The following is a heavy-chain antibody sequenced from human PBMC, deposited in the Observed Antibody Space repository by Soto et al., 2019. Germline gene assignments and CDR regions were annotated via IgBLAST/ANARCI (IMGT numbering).Heavy chain of an antibody. Sequence: SETLSLTCTVSGGSISSSSYYWGWIRQPPGKGLEWIGSIYYSGSTYYNPSLKSRVTISVDTSKNQFSLKLSSVTAADTAVYYCARHSESYYRMNNWFDPWGQGILVTVSS. CDR1: GGSISSSSYY. V-gene: IGHV4-39*01. D-gene: IGHD3-10*01. CDR3: ARHSESYYRMNNWFDP. CDR2: IYYSGST. J-gene: IGHJ5*02.